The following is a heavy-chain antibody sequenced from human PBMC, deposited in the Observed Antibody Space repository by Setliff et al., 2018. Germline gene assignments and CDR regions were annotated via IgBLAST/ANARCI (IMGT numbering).Heavy chain of an antibody. V-gene: IGHV4-34*01. J-gene: IGHJ6*02. D-gene: IGHD3-16*02. CDR1: GGSFSGYY. CDR2: INHSGSA. CDR3: ARGKVLYDYVWGSYRYEDYYYGMDV. Sequence: SETLSLTCAVYGGSFSGYYWSWIRQPPGKGLEWIGEINHSGSANYNPSLKSRVTISVDTSKNQFSLKLSSVTAADTAVYYCARGKVLYDYVWGSYRYEDYYYGMDVWGQGTTVTVSS.